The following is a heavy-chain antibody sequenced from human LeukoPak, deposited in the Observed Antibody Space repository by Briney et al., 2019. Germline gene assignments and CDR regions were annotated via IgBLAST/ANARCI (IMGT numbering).Heavy chain of an antibody. CDR3: ASGRFLEWFDAFDI. CDR1: GGSISSRSYY. D-gene: IGHD3-3*01. J-gene: IGHJ3*02. Sequence: PSETLSLTCTVSGGSISSRSYYWGWIRQPPGKGLEWIGSIYYSGSTYYNPSLKSRVTISVDTSKNQFSLKLSSVTAADTAVYYCASGRFLEWFDAFDIWGQGTMVTVSS. CDR2: IYYSGST. V-gene: IGHV4-39*01.